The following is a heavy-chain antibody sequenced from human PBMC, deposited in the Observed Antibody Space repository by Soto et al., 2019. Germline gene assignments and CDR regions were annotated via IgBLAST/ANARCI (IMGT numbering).Heavy chain of an antibody. J-gene: IGHJ4*02. V-gene: IGHV3-23*01. CDR2: ISGSGGSI. D-gene: IGHD6-13*01. Sequence: EVQLLESGGGLVQPGGSLRLSCAASGFTFSSYGMSWVRQAPGKGLEWVSGISGSGGSIYYADSVKGRFTISRDNPKNTLYLQMNSLRAEDTAVYYCAKEGRYSSSRGYFDYWGQGTLVTVSS. CDR1: GFTFSSYG. CDR3: AKEGRYSSSRGYFDY.